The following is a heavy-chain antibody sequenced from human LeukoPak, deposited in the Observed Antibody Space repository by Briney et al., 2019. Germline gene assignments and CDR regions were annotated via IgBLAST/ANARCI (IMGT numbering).Heavy chain of an antibody. D-gene: IGHD6-13*01. CDR3: ARGLDSSSCNV. J-gene: IGHJ6*02. CDR1: GGSISSYY. V-gene: IGHV4-59*01. Sequence: SETLSLTCTVSGGSISSYYWSWIRQPPGKGLEWIGYIYYSGSTNYNPSLKSRVTISVDTSKNQFSLKLSSATAADTAVYYCARGLDSSSCNVWGQGTTVTVSS. CDR2: IYYSGST.